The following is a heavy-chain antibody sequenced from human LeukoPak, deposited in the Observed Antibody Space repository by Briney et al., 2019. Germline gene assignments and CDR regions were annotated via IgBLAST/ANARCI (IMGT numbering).Heavy chain of an antibody. J-gene: IGHJ3*02. V-gene: IGHV4-59*01. Sequence: SETLSLTCTVSGGSISSYYWSWIRQPPGKGLEWMGYIYYSGSTNYNPSLKSRVTISVDTSKNQFSLKLSSVTAADTAVYYCARDSGYCSGGSCYFDAFDIWGQGTMVTVSS. CDR1: GGSISSYY. D-gene: IGHD2-15*01. CDR3: ARDSGYCSGGSCYFDAFDI. CDR2: IYYSGST.